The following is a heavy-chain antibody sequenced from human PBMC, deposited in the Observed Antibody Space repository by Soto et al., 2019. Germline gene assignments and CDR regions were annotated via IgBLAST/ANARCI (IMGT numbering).Heavy chain of an antibody. CDR3: VRPYYSSSWFPFDR. D-gene: IGHD6-13*01. V-gene: IGHV3-11*01. CDR1: GFDFGDYY. J-gene: IGHJ4*02. CDR2: IDSGDGTT. Sequence: LRLSCTGAGFDFGDYYMSWIRQAPGKGLEWVSYIDSGDGTTYYTDSVKGRFTISRDNAKKTVYLQMSSLRVEDTALYYCVRPYYSSSWFPFDRWGQGTLVTVSS.